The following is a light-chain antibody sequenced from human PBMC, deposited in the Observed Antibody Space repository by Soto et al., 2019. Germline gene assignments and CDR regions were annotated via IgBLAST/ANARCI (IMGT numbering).Light chain of an antibody. V-gene: IGKV3-11*01. CDR3: QQRTNWPWSFT. CDR1: QSVSSY. CDR2: DTS. J-gene: IGKJ3*01. Sequence: EIVLTQSPATLSLSPGERATLSCRASQSVSSYLAWYQQKPGQAPRLLIYDTSKRATGIPARLSGSGSGTDFTLTISSLEPEDFAVYYCQQRTNWPWSFTFGPGTKVDIK.